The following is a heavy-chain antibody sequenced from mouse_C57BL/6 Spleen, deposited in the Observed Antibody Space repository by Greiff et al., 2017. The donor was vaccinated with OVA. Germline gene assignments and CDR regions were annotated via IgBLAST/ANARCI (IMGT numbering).Heavy chain of an antibody. V-gene: IGHV1-15*01. J-gene: IGHJ1*03. D-gene: IGHD2-4*01. CDR2: IDPETGGT. CDR3: TKSEITTGGWYIDV. CDR1: GYTFTDYE. Sequence: QVQLKESGAELVRPGASVTLSCKASGYTFTDYEMHWVKQTPVHGLEWIGVIDPETGGTAYNQKFKGKAILTADKSSSTAYMELRSLTSEDSAVYYWTKSEITTGGWYIDVWGTGTTVTVSA.